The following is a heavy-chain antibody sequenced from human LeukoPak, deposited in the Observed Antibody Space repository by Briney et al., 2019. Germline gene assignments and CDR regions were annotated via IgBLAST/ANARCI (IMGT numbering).Heavy chain of an antibody. CDR1: GGSISSSSYY. V-gene: IGHV4-39*07. Sequence: PSETLSLTCTVSGGSISSSSYYWGWIRQPPGKGLEWIGTIYYSGSTYYNPSLKSRVTISVDMSKNQFSLNLNSVTAADTAVYYCARDGRSYGGNPLVFDSWGQGTLVTVSS. J-gene: IGHJ4*02. CDR3: ARDGRSYGGNPLVFDS. D-gene: IGHD4-23*01. CDR2: IYYSGST.